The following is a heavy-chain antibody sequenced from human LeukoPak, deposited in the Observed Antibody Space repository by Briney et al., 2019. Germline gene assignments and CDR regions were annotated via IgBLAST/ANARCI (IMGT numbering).Heavy chain of an antibody. J-gene: IGHJ6*02. CDR1: GFIVSSNY. D-gene: IGHD2-2*03. Sequence: GGSLRLSCAASGFIVSSNYMSWVRQAPGKGLEWVSVIYSGGSTYYADSVKGRFTISRDNSKNTLYLQMNSLRAEDTAVYYCARDGYCSSTSCYGDGMDVWGQGTTVTVS. V-gene: IGHV3-66*01. CDR2: IYSGGST. CDR3: ARDGYCSSTSCYGDGMDV.